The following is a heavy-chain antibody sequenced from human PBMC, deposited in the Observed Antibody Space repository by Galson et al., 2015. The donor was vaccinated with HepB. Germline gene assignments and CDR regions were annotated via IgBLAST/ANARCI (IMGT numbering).Heavy chain of an antibody. D-gene: IGHD6-6*01. Sequence: SLRLSCAASGFTFSSYAMHWVRQAPGKGLEWVAVISYDGSNKYYADSVKGRFTISRDNSKNTLYLQMNSLRAEDTAVYYCARDLHSSSSLWGQGTLVTVPS. CDR3: ARDLHSSSSL. CDR1: GFTFSSYA. CDR2: ISYDGSNK. J-gene: IGHJ4*02. V-gene: IGHV3-30-3*01.